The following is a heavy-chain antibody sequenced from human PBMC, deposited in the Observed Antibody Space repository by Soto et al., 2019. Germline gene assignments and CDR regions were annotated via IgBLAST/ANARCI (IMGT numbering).Heavy chain of an antibody. CDR2: IYYSGST. CDR1: GGSISSSSYY. CDR3: ARLSVITGTFIPDP. J-gene: IGHJ5*02. D-gene: IGHD1-7*01. Sequence: PSETLSLTCTVSGGSISSSSYYWGWIRQPPGKGLEWIGSIYYSGSTYYNPSLKSRVTISVDTSKNQFSLKLSSVTAADTAVYYCARLSVITGTFIPDPWGQGTLVTVSS. V-gene: IGHV4-39*01.